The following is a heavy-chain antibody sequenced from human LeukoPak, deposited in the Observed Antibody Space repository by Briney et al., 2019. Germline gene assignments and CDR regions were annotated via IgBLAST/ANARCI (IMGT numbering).Heavy chain of an antibody. D-gene: IGHD2-2*01. J-gene: IGHJ4*02. V-gene: IGHV1-69*05. CDR3: VRDRGCSSTSCYESPSDY. CDR1: GGTFSSYA. CDR2: IIPIFGTA. Sequence: ASVKVSCKASGGTFSSYAISWVRQAPGQGLEWMGRIIPIFGTANYAQKFQGRVTITTDESTSTAYMELSSLRSEDTAVYYCVRDRGCSSTSCYESPSDYWGQGTLVTVSS.